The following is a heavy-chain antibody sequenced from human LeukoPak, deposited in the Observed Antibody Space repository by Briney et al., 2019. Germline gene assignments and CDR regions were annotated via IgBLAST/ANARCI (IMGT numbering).Heavy chain of an antibody. CDR3: ARDPLGTRPGFDY. J-gene: IGHJ4*02. CDR2: ISYDGSNK. D-gene: IGHD1-1*01. Sequence: GGSLRLSCAASGFTFSSYAMHWVRQAPGKGLEWVAVISYDGSNKYYADSVKGRFTISRDNSKNTPYLQMSSLRAEDTAVYYCARDPLGTRPGFDYWGQGTLVTVSS. V-gene: IGHV3-30-3*01. CDR1: GFTFSSYA.